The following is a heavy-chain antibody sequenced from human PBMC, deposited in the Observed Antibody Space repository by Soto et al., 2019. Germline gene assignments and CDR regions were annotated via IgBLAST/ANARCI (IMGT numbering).Heavy chain of an antibody. V-gene: IGHV1-24*01. CDR3: EIEVRRSNQFDH. J-gene: IGHJ4*02. CDR2: FDLENGET. D-gene: IGHD3-10*01. CDR1: GYTRTELS. Sequence: GASVKVSCKVSGYTRTELSIHCVLQSPLEGLDWMGGFDLENGETIYAQRFQGRDTMTEESSADTPYMELSSLRSEDTGVYYCEIEVRRSNQFDHWGQGTMVTVSS.